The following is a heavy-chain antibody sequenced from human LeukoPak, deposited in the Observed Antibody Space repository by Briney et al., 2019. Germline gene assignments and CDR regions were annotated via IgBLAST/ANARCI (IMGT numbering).Heavy chain of an antibody. CDR2: ISSSSSYI. J-gene: IGHJ5*02. V-gene: IGHV3-21*01. D-gene: IGHD3-22*01. CDR3: ASQKNYYDAASWFDP. CDR1: GFTFSSYS. Sequence: PGGSLTLYCAASGFTFSSYSMNWLRQAPGKGLEWVSSISSSSSYIYYADSVKGRFTISRDNAKNSLYLQMNSLRAEDTAVYYCASQKNYYDAASWFDPWGQGTLVTVSS.